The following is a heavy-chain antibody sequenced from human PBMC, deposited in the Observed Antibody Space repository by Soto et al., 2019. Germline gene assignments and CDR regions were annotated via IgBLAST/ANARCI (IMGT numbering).Heavy chain of an antibody. CDR1: GYTFTSYT. V-gene: IGHV1-3*01. CDR2: INVGNSNT. Sequence: QVQLVQSGAEVKKPGASVKVSCKASGYTFTSYTLHWVRQAPGQRPEWMGRINVGNSNTKYSQRFQGRVTFTWDTSATTANMDLSSLTTGDTAVYYGARYCSTVRRYGGFDYWGQGTLVTVSS. D-gene: IGHD2-2*01. CDR3: ARYCSTVRRYGGFDY. J-gene: IGHJ4*02.